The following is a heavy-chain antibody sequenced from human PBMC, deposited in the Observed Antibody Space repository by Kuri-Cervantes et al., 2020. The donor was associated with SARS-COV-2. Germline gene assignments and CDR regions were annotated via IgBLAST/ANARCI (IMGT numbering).Heavy chain of an antibody. D-gene: IGHD3-9*01. CDR1: GYTFTSYG. CDR2: ISAYNGNT. J-gene: IGHJ3*02. CDR3: ARRCYDILTGFPDDAFDI. V-gene: IGHV1-18*01. Sequence: ASVKVSCKVSGYTFTSYGISWVRQAPGQGLEWMGWISAYNGNTNYAQKLQGRVTMTTDTSTSTAYMELRSLRSDDTAVYYCARRCYDILTGFPDDAFDIWGQGTMVTVSS.